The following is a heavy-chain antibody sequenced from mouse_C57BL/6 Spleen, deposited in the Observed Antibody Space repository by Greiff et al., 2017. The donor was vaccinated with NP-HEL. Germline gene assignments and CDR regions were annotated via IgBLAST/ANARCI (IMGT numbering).Heavy chain of an antibody. Sequence: EVKLMESGGDLVKPGGSLKLSCAASGFTFSSYGMSWVRQTPDKRLEWVATISSGGSYTYYPDSVKGRFTISRDNAKNTLYLQMSSLKSEDTAMYYCARHDGGWFANGGQGTLVTVSA. CDR2: ISSGGSYT. J-gene: IGHJ3*01. V-gene: IGHV5-6*01. CDR3: ARHDGGWFAN. CDR1: GFTFSSYG.